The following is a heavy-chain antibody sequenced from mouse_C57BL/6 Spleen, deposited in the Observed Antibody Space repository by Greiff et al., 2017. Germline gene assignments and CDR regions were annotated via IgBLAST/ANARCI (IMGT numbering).Heavy chain of an antibody. V-gene: IGHV14-4*01. J-gene: IGHJ1*03. CDR3: TTGPRYFDV. Sequence: EVQLQQSGAELVRPGASVKLSCTASGFNIKDDYMHWVKQRPEQGLEWIGWIEPENGDTEYASKFQGKATITADTSSNTAYLQLSSLTSEDTAVYYCTTGPRYFDVWGTGTTVTVSS. CDR2: IEPENGDT. CDR1: GFNIKDDY.